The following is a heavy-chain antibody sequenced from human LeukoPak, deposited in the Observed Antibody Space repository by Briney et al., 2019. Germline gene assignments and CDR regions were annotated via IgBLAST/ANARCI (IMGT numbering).Heavy chain of an antibody. CDR1: GFSLSNARMG. Sequence: ESGPTLVNPTETLTLTCTVSGFSLSNARMGVSWIRQPSGKALEWLAHIFSNDEKSYSTSLKSRLTISKDTSKSQVVLTMTNMDPVDTATYYCARIRSDILTGTTDFDYWGQGTLVTVSS. D-gene: IGHD3-9*01. J-gene: IGHJ4*02. V-gene: IGHV2-26*01. CDR2: IFSNDEK. CDR3: ARIRSDILTGTTDFDY.